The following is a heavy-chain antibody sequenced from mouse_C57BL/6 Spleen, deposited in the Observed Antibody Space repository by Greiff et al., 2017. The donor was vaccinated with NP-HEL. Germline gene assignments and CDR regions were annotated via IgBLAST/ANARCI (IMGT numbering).Heavy chain of an antibody. V-gene: IGHV1-55*01. CDR1: GYTFTSYW. D-gene: IGHD1-1*01. CDR3: ARRDYYYGSSYEDY. CDR2: IYPGSGST. J-gene: IGHJ2*01. Sequence: QLQQPGAELVKPGASVKMSCKASGYTFTSYWITWVKQRPGQGLEWIGDIYPGSGSTNYNEKFKSKATLTVDTSSSTAYMQLSSLTSEDSAVYYCARRDYYYGSSYEDYWGQGTTLTVSS.